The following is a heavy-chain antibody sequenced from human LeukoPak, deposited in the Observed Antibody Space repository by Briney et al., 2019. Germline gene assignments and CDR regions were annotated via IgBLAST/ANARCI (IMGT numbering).Heavy chain of an antibody. J-gene: IGHJ4*02. D-gene: IGHD3-10*01. V-gene: IGHV3-30*04. CDR1: GFTFDDYA. Sequence: GRSLRLSCAASGFTFDDYAMHWVRQAPGKGLEWVAVIAYDGSYKYYADSVKGRFTISRDNSKNTLYLEMNRLRADDTAVYYCARGDWDYGSGNFGYWGQGTLVTVSS. CDR3: ARGDWDYGSGNFGY. CDR2: IAYDGSYK.